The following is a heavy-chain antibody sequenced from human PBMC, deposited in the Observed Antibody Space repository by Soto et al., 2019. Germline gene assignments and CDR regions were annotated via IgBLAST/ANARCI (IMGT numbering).Heavy chain of an antibody. CDR2: ISGGGDST. V-gene: IGHV3-23*01. Sequence: GGSLRLSCAASGVRFNSHWMSWVRQAPGQGLEWVSTISGGGDSTYYADSVKGRFTISRDNSKNSLYLQMNGLRVDDTAVYYCAKGRIVGPTTPAFDVWGQGTKVTVSS. CDR3: AKGRIVGPTTPAFDV. J-gene: IGHJ3*01. D-gene: IGHD1-26*01. CDR1: GVRFNSHW.